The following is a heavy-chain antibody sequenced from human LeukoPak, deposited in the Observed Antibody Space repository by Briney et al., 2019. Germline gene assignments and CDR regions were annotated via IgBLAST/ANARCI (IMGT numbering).Heavy chain of an antibody. D-gene: IGHD3-10*01. CDR1: GGSISSSSYY. CDR3: ARARPGTESFDI. V-gene: IGHV4-39*07. Sequence: PSETLSLTCTVSGGSISSSSYYWGWIRQPPGKGLEWIGSIYYSGSTYYNPSLKSRVTISVDTSKNQFSLKLSSVTAADTAVYYCARARPGTESFDIWGQGTMVTVSS. CDR2: IYYSGST. J-gene: IGHJ3*02.